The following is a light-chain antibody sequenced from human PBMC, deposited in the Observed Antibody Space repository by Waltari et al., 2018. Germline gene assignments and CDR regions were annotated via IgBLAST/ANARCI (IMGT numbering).Light chain of an antibody. Sequence: SYELTQPLSVSVALGQTARITCGGNNIGSQSGHWYQQKPGQAPVLVIYRDSNRPSGIPERFSGSNSGNTATLTISRAQAGDEADYYCQVWDSSTYVFGTGTKVTVL. CDR2: RDS. V-gene: IGLV3-9*01. J-gene: IGLJ1*01. CDR3: QVWDSSTYV. CDR1: NIGSQS.